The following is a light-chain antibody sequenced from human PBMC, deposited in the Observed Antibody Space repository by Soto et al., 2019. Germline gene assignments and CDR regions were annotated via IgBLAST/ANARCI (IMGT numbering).Light chain of an antibody. J-gene: IGKJ2*01. CDR1: ESISSW. Sequence: DIQMTQSPSILSVSIGDRVTITCRASESISSWLAWYQQKPGKAPNLLIYKASSLESGVPSRFSGNGSGTEFTLTISSLQPDDFATYYCQQFHSYSPYTFGQGTKLQIK. CDR2: KAS. V-gene: IGKV1-5*03. CDR3: QQFHSYSPYT.